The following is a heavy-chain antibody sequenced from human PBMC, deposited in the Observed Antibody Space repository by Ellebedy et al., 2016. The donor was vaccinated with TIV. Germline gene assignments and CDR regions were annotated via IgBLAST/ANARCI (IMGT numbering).Heavy chain of an antibody. V-gene: IGHV4-59*01. CDR3: AREYSAFDM. CDR2: IHYSGST. D-gene: IGHD2-15*01. CDR1: GGSISSFY. J-gene: IGHJ3*02. Sequence: SETLSLXCSVSGGSISSFYWHWIRQPPGKGLEWIGFIHYSGSTNYNPSLKSRVTISVDTSKNQFSLKLSSLTAADTAVYYCAREYSAFDMWGQGTMVTVSS.